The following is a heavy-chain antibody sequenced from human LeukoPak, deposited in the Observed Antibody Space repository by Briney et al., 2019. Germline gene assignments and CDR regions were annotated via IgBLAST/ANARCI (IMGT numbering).Heavy chain of an antibody. Sequence: GGSLRLSRVASGFTFSSYAMSWVRQAPGKGLEWVSVVSGSGITTYYADSVKGRFTISRDNSKNTLYLQMNSLRAEDTAVYYCAKYGGSSATVNWFDPWGQGTLVTVSS. D-gene: IGHD1-26*01. V-gene: IGHV3-23*01. CDR1: GFTFSSYA. J-gene: IGHJ5*02. CDR3: AKYGGSSATVNWFDP. CDR2: VSGSGITT.